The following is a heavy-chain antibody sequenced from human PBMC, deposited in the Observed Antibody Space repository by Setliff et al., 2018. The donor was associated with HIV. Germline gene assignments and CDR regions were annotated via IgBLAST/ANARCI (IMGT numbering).Heavy chain of an antibody. CDR2: IYPSAST. CDR3: ATTRGPYYYDSSGHREGAFDI. Sequence: SETLSLTCTVSGGSISSHYWSWIRQPPGKGLEWIGYIYPSASTNYNPSLKSRVTISVDTSKNQFSLKLSSVTAADTAVYYCATTRGPYYYDSSGHREGAFDIWGQGTMVTVSS. J-gene: IGHJ3*02. CDR1: GGSISSHY. D-gene: IGHD3-22*01. V-gene: IGHV4-59*11.